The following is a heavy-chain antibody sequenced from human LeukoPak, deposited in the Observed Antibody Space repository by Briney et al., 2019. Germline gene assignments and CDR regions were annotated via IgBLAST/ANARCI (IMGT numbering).Heavy chain of an antibody. D-gene: IGHD6-13*01. V-gene: IGHV4-34*01. CDR1: GGSFSGYY. J-gene: IGHJ4*02. CDR3: ARVDSSNWYDSRGYFDY. CDR2: INHSGST. Sequence: SETLSLTCAVYGGSFSGYYWSWIRQPPGKGLEWIGVINHSGSTNYNPSLKSRVTMSVDTSKNQFSLKLSSVTAADTAVYYCARVDSSNWYDSRGYFDYWGQGTLVTVSS.